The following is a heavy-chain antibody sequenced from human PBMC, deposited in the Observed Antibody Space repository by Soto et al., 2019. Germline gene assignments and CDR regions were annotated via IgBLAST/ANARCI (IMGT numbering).Heavy chain of an antibody. J-gene: IGHJ4*02. CDR1: GYAFTSYG. D-gene: IGHD6-19*01. Sequence: HVQLVQSGAEVKKPGASVKVSCKAAGYAFTSYGISWVRQAPGQGLETMGWISAYNGNTNYAEKLQGRVTMTTDTSTSTAYMELRSLRSDDTAVYYCARVGSLYSSGWYLGYWGQGTLDTVSS. V-gene: IGHV1-18*01. CDR2: ISAYNGNT. CDR3: ARVGSLYSSGWYLGY.